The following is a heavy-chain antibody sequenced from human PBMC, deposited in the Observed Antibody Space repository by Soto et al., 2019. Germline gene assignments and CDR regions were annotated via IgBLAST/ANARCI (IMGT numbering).Heavy chain of an antibody. V-gene: IGHV3-66*01. CDR3: ASTTFRSSYCISSSCYARLDY. D-gene: IGHD2-2*01. Sequence: GGSLRLSCAASGFTVSSNYMSWVRQAPGKGLEWVSVIYSGGSTYYADSVKGRFTISRDNSKNTLYLQMNSLRAEDTAVYYCASTTFRSSYCISSSCYARLDYWGQGT. CDR1: GFTVSSNY. CDR2: IYSGGST. J-gene: IGHJ4*02.